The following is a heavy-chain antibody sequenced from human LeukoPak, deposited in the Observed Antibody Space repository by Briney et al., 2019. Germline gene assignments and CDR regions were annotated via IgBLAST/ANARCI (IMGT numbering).Heavy chain of an antibody. Sequence: PGGSLRLSCAASGFTFSSYAMSWVRQAPGKGLEWVSAISGSGGSTYYADSVKGRFTISRDNSKNTLYLQMNSLRAEDTAVYYCAKWDSYNWNSNYYYYYGMDVWGQGTTVTVSS. V-gene: IGHV3-23*01. CDR2: ISGSGGST. D-gene: IGHD1-7*01. CDR1: GFTFSSYA. J-gene: IGHJ6*02. CDR3: AKWDSYNWNSNYYYYYGMDV.